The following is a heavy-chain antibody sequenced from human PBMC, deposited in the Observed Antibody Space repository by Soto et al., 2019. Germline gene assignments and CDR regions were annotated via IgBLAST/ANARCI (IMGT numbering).Heavy chain of an antibody. J-gene: IGHJ6*03. CDR1: GGSISSSSYY. CDR3: ARPSNIGGYGNYYYYYMDV. Sequence: SETLSLTCTVSGGSISSSSYYWGWIRQPPGKGLEWIGSIYYSGSTYYNPSLKSRVTISVDTSKNQFSLKLSSVTAADTAVYYCARPSNIGGYGNYYYYYMDVWGKGTTVTVSS. D-gene: IGHD1-26*01. CDR2: IYYSGST. V-gene: IGHV4-39*01.